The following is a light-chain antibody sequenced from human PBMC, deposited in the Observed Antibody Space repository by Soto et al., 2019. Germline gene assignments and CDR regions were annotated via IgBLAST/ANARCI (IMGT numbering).Light chain of an antibody. J-gene: IGKJ4*01. CDR1: QGINNY. Sequence: DIQMTQSPSSLSASVGDRVTITCQASQGINNYLNWYQQKPGNAPKLLIFDTYDFETGGPSSFSGRRSGTDFSFTISSLQPEDIAAYYCQQYHTLHISCGGGAKVE. V-gene: IGKV1-33*01. CDR2: DTY. CDR3: QQYHTLHIS.